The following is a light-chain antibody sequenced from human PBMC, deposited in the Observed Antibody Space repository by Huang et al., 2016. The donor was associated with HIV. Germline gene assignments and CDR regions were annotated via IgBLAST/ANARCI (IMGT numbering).Light chain of an antibody. CDR2: GAS. J-gene: IGKJ1*01. Sequence: EIVMTQSPATLSVSPGERATLSCRARQGVSNNIAWYQQKPGQTPRLLLHGASTRATGIAAKFSGRGSGTYFTLTITSLQPEDSAVYYCQHYNNWPPWTFGPGTQVEI. CDR1: QGVSNN. CDR3: QHYNNWPPWT. V-gene: IGKV3D-15*01.